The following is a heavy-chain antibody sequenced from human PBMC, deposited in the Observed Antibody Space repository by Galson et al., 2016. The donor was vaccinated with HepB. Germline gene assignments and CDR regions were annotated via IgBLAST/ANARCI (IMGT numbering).Heavy chain of an antibody. D-gene: IGHD6-13*01. CDR3: AKGKITAEAVVDY. CDR2: ISSSDGRT. V-gene: IGHV3-23*01. J-gene: IGHJ4*02. CDR1: GFTFNTYA. Sequence: SLRLSCAASGFTFNTYAMTWVSQAPGKGLEWVSSISSSDGRTWYADSVRGRFTISTDNSKTTLYVQMNSLRVDDSAIYYCAKGKITAEAVVDYWGQGTLVTVSS.